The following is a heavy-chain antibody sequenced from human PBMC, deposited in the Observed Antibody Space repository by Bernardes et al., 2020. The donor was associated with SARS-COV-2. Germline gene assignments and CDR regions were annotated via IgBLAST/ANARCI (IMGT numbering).Heavy chain of an antibody. Sequence: GGSLRLSCVTSGFTFSRYWMSWVRQAPGKGLEWVANINPDGSVIYYMDFVGGRFAISRDNAKNSLSLQMNSLRDEDTATYYCIMGILEWGDYWGQGTLVTVSS. CDR2: INPDGSVI. CDR1: GFTFSRYW. CDR3: IMGILEWGDY. D-gene: IGHD3-3*01. V-gene: IGHV3-7*02. J-gene: IGHJ4*02.